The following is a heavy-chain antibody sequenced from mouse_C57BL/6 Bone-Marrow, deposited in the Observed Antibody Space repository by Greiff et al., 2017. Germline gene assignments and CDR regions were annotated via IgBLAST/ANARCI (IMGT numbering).Heavy chain of an antibody. Sequence: DVMLVASWGGLVKPGGSLKLSCAASGFTFSDYGMHWVRPAPEKGLEWVAYLSSGSSTIYYADTVKGRFTISRDKSQNTLFLPMTNLSSEYTAMYYCASPYFDYWGQGTTLTVSS. J-gene: IGHJ2*01. CDR2: LSSGSSTI. V-gene: IGHV5-17*01. CDR1: GFTFSDYG. CDR3: ASPYFDY.